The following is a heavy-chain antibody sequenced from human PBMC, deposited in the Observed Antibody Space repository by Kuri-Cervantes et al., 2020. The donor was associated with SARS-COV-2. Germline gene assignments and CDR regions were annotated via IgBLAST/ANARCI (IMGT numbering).Heavy chain of an antibody. V-gene: IGHV3-30*04. Sequence: GESLKISCAASGFTFSSYAMHWVRQAPGKGLEWVAVISYDGSNKYYADSVKGRFTISRDNSKNTLYLQMNSLRAEDTAVYYCARDGGGYMDVRGKGTTVTVSS. D-gene: IGHD3-16*01. CDR1: GFTFSSYA. J-gene: IGHJ6*03. CDR2: ISYDGSNK. CDR3: ARDGGGYMDV.